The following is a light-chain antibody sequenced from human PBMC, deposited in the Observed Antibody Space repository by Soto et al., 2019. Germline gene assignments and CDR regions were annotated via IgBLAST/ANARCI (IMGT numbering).Light chain of an antibody. Sequence: EIVLTQSPGTLSLSPGERATLSCRASQSVRSNYLAWYQQKPGQAPRLLIYGASSRDTGIPDKFSGNGSGTDFTLTISRLETEDCELDCRRQYGGSPHTFSQGTKLEIK. CDR3: RQYGGSPHT. CDR2: GAS. CDR1: QSVRSNY. V-gene: IGKV3-20*01. J-gene: IGKJ2*01.